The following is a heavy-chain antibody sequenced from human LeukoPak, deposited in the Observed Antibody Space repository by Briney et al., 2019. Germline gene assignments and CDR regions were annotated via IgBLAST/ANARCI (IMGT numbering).Heavy chain of an antibody. CDR1: GFTFSSYA. V-gene: IGHV3-30-3*02. Sequence: GGSLRLSCAASGFTFSSYAMHWVRQAPGKGLEWVAVISYDGSNKYYADSVKGRFTISRDNSKNTLYLQMNSLRAEDMAVYYCAKTERPYDFWSGPSDYWGQGTLVTVSS. D-gene: IGHD3-3*01. J-gene: IGHJ4*02. CDR3: AKTERPYDFWSGPSDY. CDR2: ISYDGSNK.